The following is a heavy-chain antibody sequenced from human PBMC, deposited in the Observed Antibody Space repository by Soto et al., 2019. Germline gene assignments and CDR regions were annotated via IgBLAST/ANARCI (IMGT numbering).Heavy chain of an antibody. D-gene: IGHD5-12*01. J-gene: IGHJ6*02. CDR2: IYYSGST. CDR3: AGDSPLGYSGYDFFPTSRNYYYGMDV. CDR1: GGSISSYY. V-gene: IGHV4-59*01. Sequence: PSETLSLTCTVSGGSISSYYWSWIRQPPGKGLEWIGYIYYSGSTNYNPSIKSRVTISVDTSKNQFSLKLSSVTAADTAVYYCAGDSPLGYSGYDFFPTSRNYYYGMDVWGQGTRVTVSS.